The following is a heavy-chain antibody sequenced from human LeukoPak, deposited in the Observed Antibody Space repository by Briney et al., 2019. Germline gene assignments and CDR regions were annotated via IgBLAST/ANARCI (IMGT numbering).Heavy chain of an antibody. CDR1: GYSISSDYY. J-gene: IGHJ6*03. Sequence: PSETLSLTCAVSGYSISSDYYWGWIRQPPGKGLEWIGTIYHSGSTYYNPSLKSRLTISVDTSKNQFSLKLSSVTAADTAVYYCARLSRHYYYMDVWGKGTTVTVSS. CDR3: ARLSRHYYYMDV. V-gene: IGHV4-38-2*01. CDR2: IYHSGST.